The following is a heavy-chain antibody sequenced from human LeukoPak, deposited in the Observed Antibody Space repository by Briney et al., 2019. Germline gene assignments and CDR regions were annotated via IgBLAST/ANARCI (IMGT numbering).Heavy chain of an antibody. CDR1: GGSIGNDGYY. D-gene: IGHD3-10*01. CDR3: ARGRYYGFSGDS. J-gene: IGHJ4*02. V-gene: IGHV4-31*03. Sequence: PSETLSLTCTVSGGSIGNDGYYWNWLRQHPGRGLEWIAFIYYSGAASYNPSLKGRVTISVDTSTNQFSLKLTSVTAAYTAVYFSARGRYYGFSGDSWGQGTLVTVSS. CDR2: IYYSGAA.